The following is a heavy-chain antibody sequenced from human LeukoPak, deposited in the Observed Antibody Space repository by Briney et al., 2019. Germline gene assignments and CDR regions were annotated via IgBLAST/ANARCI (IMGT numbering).Heavy chain of an antibody. CDR2: IYYRGGT. CDR3: ATSKLQLFPFDY. Sequence: SETLSPTCTVSGGSISSYYWSWIRQPPGKGLEWIGNIYYRGGTNYNPSLKSRLTISVDTSKNQFSLKLSSVTAADTAVYYCATSKLQLFPFDYWGQGTLVTVSS. J-gene: IGHJ4*02. CDR1: GGSISSYY. V-gene: IGHV4-59*08. D-gene: IGHD3-10*01.